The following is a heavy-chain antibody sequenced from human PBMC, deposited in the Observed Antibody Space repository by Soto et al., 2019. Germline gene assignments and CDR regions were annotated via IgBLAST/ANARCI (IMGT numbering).Heavy chain of an antibody. J-gene: IGHJ5*02. CDR2: IYYSGST. CDR1: GGSISSSSYY. D-gene: IGHD3-22*01. V-gene: IGHV4-39*01. Sequence: ASKTLSLTCTVSGGSISSSSYYWGWIRQPPGKGLEWIGSIYYSGSTYYNPSLKSRVTISVDTSKNQFSLKLSSVTAADTAVYYCARLDYYDSSGIPNWFDPWGQGTLVTVSS. CDR3: ARLDYYDSSGIPNWFDP.